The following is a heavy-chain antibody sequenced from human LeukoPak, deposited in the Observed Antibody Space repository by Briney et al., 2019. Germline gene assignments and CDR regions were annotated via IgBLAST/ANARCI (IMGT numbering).Heavy chain of an antibody. J-gene: IGHJ4*02. CDR2: ISSSGSTI. D-gene: IGHD5-12*01. Sequence: GGSLSLSCAASGFTFSDYYMSWIRQAPGKGLEWVSYISSSGSTIYYAASVKGRSTISRDNAKNSLYLQMNSLRAEDTAVYYCAREVGYSGFPDYWGQGTLVTVSS. CDR3: AREVGYSGFPDY. CDR1: GFTFSDYY. V-gene: IGHV3-11*04.